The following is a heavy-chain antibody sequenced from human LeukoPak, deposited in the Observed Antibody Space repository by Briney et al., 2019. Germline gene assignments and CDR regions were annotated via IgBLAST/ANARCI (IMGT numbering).Heavy chain of an antibody. CDR2: ISSSSTII. J-gene: IGHJ4*02. CDR1: GFTFSSYS. Sequence: GGSLRLSCAASGFTFSSYSMNWVRQAPGKGLEWVSYISSSSTIIYFADSVKGRFTISRDNAKNSLYLQMNSLRAEDTAVYYCARHSNSGPGDYWGQGALVTVSS. V-gene: IGHV3-48*04. D-gene: IGHD4-23*01. CDR3: ARHSNSGPGDY.